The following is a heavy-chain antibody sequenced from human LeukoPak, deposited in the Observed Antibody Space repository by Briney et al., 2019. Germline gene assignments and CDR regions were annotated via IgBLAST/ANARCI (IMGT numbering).Heavy chain of an antibody. CDR3: LKDRLGAGDY. CDR2: ITSNGDTT. V-gene: IGHV3-64D*06. D-gene: IGHD7-27*01. J-gene: IGHJ4*02. Sequence: GGSLRLSCSASGFTFSSYAMHLVRQAPGRGLEYVSAITSNGDTTYYADSVKGRFTISRDNSKNTLYLQMTSLRAEDTAIYYCLKDRLGAGDYWGQGTLVTVSS. CDR1: GFTFSSYA.